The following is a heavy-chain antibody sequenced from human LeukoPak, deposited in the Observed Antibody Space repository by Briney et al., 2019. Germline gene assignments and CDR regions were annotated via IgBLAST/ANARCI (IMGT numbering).Heavy chain of an antibody. CDR3: ARGHSSSWLGGWFDP. J-gene: IGHJ5*02. CDR1: GGSFSGYY. Sequence: SETLSLTCAVYGGSFSGYYCSWIRQPPGKGLEWIGEINHSGSTNYNPSLKSRVTISVDTSKNQFSLKLSSVTAADTAVYYCARGHSSSWLGGWFDPWGQGTLVTVSS. V-gene: IGHV4-34*01. CDR2: INHSGST. D-gene: IGHD6-13*01.